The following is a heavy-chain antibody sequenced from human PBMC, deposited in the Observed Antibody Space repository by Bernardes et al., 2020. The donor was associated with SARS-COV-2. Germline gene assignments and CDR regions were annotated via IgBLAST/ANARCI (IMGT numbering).Heavy chain of an antibody. Sequence: GGSLRLSCAASGFTVSSHYMSWVRQAPGKGLEWVSIIYSGGSTYYTDSVKGRFTISRDKSKNTIYLQMNSLRAEDTALYYCARGYGGDYRNGYYLDFWGQGTLVTISS. J-gene: IGHJ4*02. D-gene: IGHD3-3*01. CDR3: ARGYGGDYRNGYYLDF. CDR1: GFTVSSHY. CDR2: IYSGGST. V-gene: IGHV3-53*01.